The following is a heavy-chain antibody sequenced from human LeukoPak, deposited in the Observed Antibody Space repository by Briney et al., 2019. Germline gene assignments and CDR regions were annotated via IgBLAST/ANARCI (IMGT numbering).Heavy chain of an antibody. CDR3: AMYSGTYWTFDY. Sequence: PRGSLRLSCAASGFTFRSYEMNWVRQAPGKGLEWVSYISSSGTTIYYADSVKGRFTISRDNAKNSLYLQMNSLRAEDTAVYYCAMYSGTYWTFDYWGLGTLVTVSS. V-gene: IGHV3-48*03. CDR1: GFTFRSYE. CDR2: ISSSGTTI. J-gene: IGHJ4*02. D-gene: IGHD1-26*01.